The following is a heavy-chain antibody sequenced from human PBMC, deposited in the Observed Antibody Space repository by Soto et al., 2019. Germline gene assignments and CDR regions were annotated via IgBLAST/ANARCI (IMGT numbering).Heavy chain of an antibody. CDR3: ARDQSFYSSSSQSIY. Sequence: GGSLRLSCAASGFTFSSYAMSWVRQAPGKGLEWVSAISGSGGSTYYADSVKGRFTISRDNSKNTLYLQMNSLRAEDTAVYYCARDQSFYSSSSQSIYWGQGTLVTVSS. CDR2: ISGSGGST. V-gene: IGHV3-23*01. D-gene: IGHD6-6*01. CDR1: GFTFSSYA. J-gene: IGHJ4*02.